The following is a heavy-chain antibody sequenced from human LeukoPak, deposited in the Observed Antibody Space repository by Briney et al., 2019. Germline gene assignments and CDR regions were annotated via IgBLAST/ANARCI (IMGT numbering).Heavy chain of an antibody. CDR2: IWYDGSNE. V-gene: IGHV3-33*01. D-gene: IGHD3-22*01. Sequence: GGSLRLSCTASGFTFRTYGMVWVRQAPGKGLEWVGVIWYDGSNENYADSVKGRFTISRDNSKSTLFLQMNSLRAEDTAVYYCARDMSMIVVVTLPDYWGQGTLVTVSS. J-gene: IGHJ4*02. CDR1: GFTFRTYG. CDR3: ARDMSMIVVVTLPDY.